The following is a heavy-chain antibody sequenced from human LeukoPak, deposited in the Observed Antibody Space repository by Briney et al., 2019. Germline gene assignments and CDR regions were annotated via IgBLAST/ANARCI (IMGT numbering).Heavy chain of an antibody. CDR1: GFTFSSSA. D-gene: IGHD3-9*01. Sequence: GGSLRLSCAASGFTFSSSAMSWVRQAPGKGLEWVTFIWYDASNKYYAESVKGRFTISRDNSRNTLFLQMNSLRAEDTAIYYCATDISTHYFGSWGQGTLVTVSS. CDR2: IWYDASNK. CDR3: ATDISTHYFGS. V-gene: IGHV3-33*08. J-gene: IGHJ4*02.